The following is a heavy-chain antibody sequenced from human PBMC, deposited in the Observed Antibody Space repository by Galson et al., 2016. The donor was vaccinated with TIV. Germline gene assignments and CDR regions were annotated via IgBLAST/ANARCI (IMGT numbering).Heavy chain of an antibody. J-gene: IGHJ6*02. D-gene: IGHD5-24*01. CDR2: TYYRSEWNS. Sequence: CAISGDSVSSNSAAWAWIRQSPSRGLEWLGRTYYRSEWNSDYAVSVRSRIVIKADRSKNQFFLQLNSLTPEDTAVYFCARGRSGYNSTYYYYGMDGWGQGTTVSVSS. CDR1: GDSVSSNSAA. V-gene: IGHV6-1*01. CDR3: ARGRSGYNSTYYYYGMDG.